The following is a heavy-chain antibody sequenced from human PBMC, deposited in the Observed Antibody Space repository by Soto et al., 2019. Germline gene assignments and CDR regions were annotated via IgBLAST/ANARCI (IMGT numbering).Heavy chain of an antibody. CDR1: GYSFTSYW. D-gene: IGHD2-2*01. Sequence: GXSLNISCKGSGYSFTSYWIGWLRQMPGKGLEWMGIIYPGDSDTRYSPSFQGQVTISADKSISTAYLQWSSLKASDTAMYYCAASWTRYYFDYWGQGTLVTVSS. CDR2: IYPGDSDT. V-gene: IGHV5-51*01. J-gene: IGHJ4*02. CDR3: AASWTRYYFDY.